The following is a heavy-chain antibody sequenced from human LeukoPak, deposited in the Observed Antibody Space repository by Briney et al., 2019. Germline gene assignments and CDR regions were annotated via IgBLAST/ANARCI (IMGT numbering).Heavy chain of an antibody. J-gene: IGHJ6*02. V-gene: IGHV3-23*01. D-gene: IGHD6-19*01. Sequence: PGGSLRLSCAASGFTFSSCAMSWVRQAPGKGLEWVSGISGSGGTTNYADSAKGRFAISRDNFKNTLYLHMNSLRAEDTAVYYCAKAEDNSGWALYYYYYALDVWGQGTTVTVSS. CDR1: GFTFSSCA. CDR3: AKAEDNSGWALYYYYYALDV. CDR2: ISGSGGTT.